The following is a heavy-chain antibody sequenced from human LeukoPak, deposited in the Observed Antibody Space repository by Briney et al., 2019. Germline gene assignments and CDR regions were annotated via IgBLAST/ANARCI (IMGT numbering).Heavy chain of an antibody. CDR1: GLTVSSNY. CDR3: ARGDSGSWNYKRGFDY. D-gene: IGHD1-26*01. J-gene: IGHJ4*02. Sequence: PGGSLRLSCAASGLTVSSNYMSWVRPAPGKGLEWVSVIYSGGSTEYTDSVKGRFTISRDNSKNMVYLQMNSLRAEDTAVYYCARGDSGSWNYKRGFDYWGQGTLVTVSS. V-gene: IGHV3-53*01. CDR2: IYSGGST.